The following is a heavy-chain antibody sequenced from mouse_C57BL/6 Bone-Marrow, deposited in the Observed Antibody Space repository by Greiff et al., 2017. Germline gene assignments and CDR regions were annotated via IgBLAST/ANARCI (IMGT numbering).Heavy chain of an antibody. J-gene: IGHJ1*03. CDR3: AITFYGNYWYFDF. Sequence: VKLMESGPGLVQPSQCLSISCTVSGFSLTSYGVHWVRQSPGKGLEWLGVIRSGGNTDYTAAVMSRLSITKDNSKSQVFFKMNSLQDDDTAIYYCAITFYGNYWYFDFWGTGTTVTVSS. D-gene: IGHD2-10*01. CDR1: GFSLTSYG. V-gene: IGHV2-5*01. CDR2: IRSGGNT.